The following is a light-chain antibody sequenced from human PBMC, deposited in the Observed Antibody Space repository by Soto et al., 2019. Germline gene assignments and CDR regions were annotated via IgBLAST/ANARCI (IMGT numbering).Light chain of an antibody. CDR1: SRDVEAYHV. CDR2: EVT. J-gene: IGLJ1*01. V-gene: IGLV2-14*01. CDR3: SSYTSSNTPDV. Sequence: LMHSVSVSGSPGESVNISCTGSSRDVEAYHVVSWYQHHPGKAPKLILYEVTARPSGVSSRFYGSKTGNTASLTISGLQADDEANYYCSSYTSSNTPDVFGTWPKVTV.